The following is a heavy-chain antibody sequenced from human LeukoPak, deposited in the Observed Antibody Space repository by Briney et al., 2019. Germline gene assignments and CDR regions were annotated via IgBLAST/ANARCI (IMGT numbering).Heavy chain of an antibody. Sequence: SETLSLTCTVSGYSISSGYYWGWIRQPPGKGLEWIGSIYHSGSTYYNPSLKSRVTISVDTSKNQFSLKLSSVTAADTAVYYCASSRYCSGGSCHPFDYWGQGTLVTVSS. J-gene: IGHJ4*02. V-gene: IGHV4-38-2*02. CDR2: IYHSGST. CDR1: GYSISSGYY. D-gene: IGHD2-15*01. CDR3: ASSRYCSGGSCHPFDY.